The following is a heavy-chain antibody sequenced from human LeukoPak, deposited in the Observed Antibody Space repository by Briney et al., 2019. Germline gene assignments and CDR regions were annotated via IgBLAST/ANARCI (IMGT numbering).Heavy chain of an antibody. D-gene: IGHD5-12*01. CDR1: GGSISSFY. CDR2: IYYSGIT. CDR3: ASGGYSGYAFDY. Sequence: SETLSLTCTVSGGSISSFYWSWIRQPPGKGLQWISYIYYSGITRYNPSLKSRVTISVDTSKNQFSLKLSSVTAADTAVYYCASGGYSGYAFDYWGQGILVTVSS. V-gene: IGHV4-59*01. J-gene: IGHJ4*02.